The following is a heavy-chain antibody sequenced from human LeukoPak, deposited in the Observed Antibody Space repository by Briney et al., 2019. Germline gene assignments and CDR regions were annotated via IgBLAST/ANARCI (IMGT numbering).Heavy chain of an antibody. CDR3: AKRGVVIRVILVGFHKEAYYFDS. CDR1: GITLSNYG. D-gene: IGHD3-22*01. Sequence: GGSPRLSCAVSGITLSNYGMSWVRQAPGKGLEWVAGISGSGGSTNYADSVKGRFTISRDNPKNTLYLQMNSLRAEDTAVYFCAKRGVVIRVILVGFHKEAYYFDSWGQGALVTVSS. V-gene: IGHV3-23*01. J-gene: IGHJ4*02. CDR2: ISGSGGST.